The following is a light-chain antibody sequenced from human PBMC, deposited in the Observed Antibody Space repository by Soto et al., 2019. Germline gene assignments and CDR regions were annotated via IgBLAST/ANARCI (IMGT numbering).Light chain of an antibody. Sequence: EIMLKQSPGTLSLSPCERATLSSSASQSVSSYLAWYQQKPGQAPRLLIYDASNRATGIPARFSGSGSGTDFTLTISSLEPEDLAVYYCQQRSNWPPITFGQGTRLEIK. CDR2: DAS. CDR1: QSVSSY. CDR3: QQRSNWPPIT. J-gene: IGKJ5*01. V-gene: IGKV3-11*01.